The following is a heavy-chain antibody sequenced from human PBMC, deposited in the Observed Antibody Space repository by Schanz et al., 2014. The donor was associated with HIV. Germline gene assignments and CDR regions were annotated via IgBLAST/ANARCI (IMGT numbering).Heavy chain of an antibody. J-gene: IGHJ6*02. D-gene: IGHD4-17*01. Sequence: VQLVESGGSLVQPGRSLTLTCAASGFTFSNYAMRWIRQAPGQGLEWVSGISASGGATYYADSVKGRLTISRDNSENTLYLQMNSLRAEDTAVYYCAKSRGDSWPYGMDVWGQGTTVTVSS. V-gene: IGHV3-23*04. CDR3: AKSRGDSWPYGMDV. CDR1: GFTFSNYA. CDR2: ISASGGAT.